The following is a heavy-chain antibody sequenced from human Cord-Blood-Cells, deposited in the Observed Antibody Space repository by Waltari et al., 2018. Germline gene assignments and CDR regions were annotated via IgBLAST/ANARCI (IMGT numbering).Heavy chain of an antibody. D-gene: IGHD3-22*01. Sequence: QVQLVQSGAEVKKPGASVKVSCKASGYTFTGYYMHWVRQAPGQGLEWMGWMNPNSGGTNCAQKFQSRVTMTRDTSISAAYMELSRLRSDDTAVYYCARDEGANYDSSGYFDYWGQGTLVTVSS. CDR1: GYTFTGYY. V-gene: IGHV1-2*02. J-gene: IGHJ4*02. CDR2: MNPNSGGT. CDR3: ARDEGANYDSSGYFDY.